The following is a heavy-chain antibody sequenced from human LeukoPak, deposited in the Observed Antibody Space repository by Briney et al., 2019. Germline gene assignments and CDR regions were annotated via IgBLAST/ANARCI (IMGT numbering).Heavy chain of an antibody. J-gene: IGHJ4*02. D-gene: IGHD6-19*01. CDR2: INHSGST. CDR1: GGSISSYY. V-gene: IGHV4-34*01. Sequence: PSETLSLTCTVSGGSISSYYWSWIRQPPGKGLEWIGEINHSGSTNYNPSLKSRVTISVDTSKNQFSLKLSSVTAADTAVYYCARSTYYSGWYSSGWKGDFDYWGQGTLVTVSS. CDR3: ARSTYYSGWYSSGWKGDFDY.